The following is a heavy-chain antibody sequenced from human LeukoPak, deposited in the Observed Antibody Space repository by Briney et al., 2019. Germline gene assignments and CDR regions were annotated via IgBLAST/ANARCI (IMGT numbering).Heavy chain of an antibody. V-gene: IGHV4-59*01. CDR2: TYYSGST. J-gene: IGHJ4*02. D-gene: IGHD6-13*01. Sequence: GSLRLSCAASGFTFSKAWMSWVRQAPGKGLEWIGYTYYSGSTNYNPSLKSRVTMSVDTSKNQFSLKVSSVTAADTAVYYCARCSRQLALHFDSWGQGTLVTVSS. CDR3: ARCSRQLALHFDS. CDR1: GFTFSKAW.